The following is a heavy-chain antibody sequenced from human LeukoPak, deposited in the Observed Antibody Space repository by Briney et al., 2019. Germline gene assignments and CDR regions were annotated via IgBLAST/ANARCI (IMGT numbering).Heavy chain of an antibody. CDR2: ISSSGSTI. Sequence: PGGSLRLSCAASGFTFSDYYMSWIRQAPGKGLEWVSYISSSGSTIYYADSVKGRFSISRDNSKNTLFLQMNSLRADDTAVYYCARDRYYVPDYWGQGTLVTVSS. CDR3: ARDRYYVPDY. J-gene: IGHJ4*02. CDR1: GFTFSDYY. D-gene: IGHD3-16*01. V-gene: IGHV3-11*04.